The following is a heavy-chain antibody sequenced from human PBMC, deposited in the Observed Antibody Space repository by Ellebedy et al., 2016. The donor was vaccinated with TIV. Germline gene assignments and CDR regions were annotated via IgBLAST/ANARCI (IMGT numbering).Heavy chain of an antibody. Sequence: KVSCXGSGYSFTSYWIGWVRQMPGKGLEWMGIIYPGDSDTRYSPSFQGQVTISADKSISTAYLQWSSLKASDTAMYYCAARIAAAGQFDPWGQGTLVTVSS. CDR1: GYSFTSYW. CDR3: AARIAAAGQFDP. CDR2: IYPGDSDT. J-gene: IGHJ5*02. V-gene: IGHV5-51*01. D-gene: IGHD6-13*01.